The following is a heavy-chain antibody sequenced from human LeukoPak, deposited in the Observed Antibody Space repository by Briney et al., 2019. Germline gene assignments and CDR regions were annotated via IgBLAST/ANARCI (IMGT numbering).Heavy chain of an antibody. CDR3: ANSIAAAGGYYYGMDV. D-gene: IGHD6-13*01. CDR2: ISWNSGSI. J-gene: IGHJ6*02. Sequence: SLRLSCAASGFTFDEYSMHWVPQAPGKGLEWVSGISWNSGSIGYADSVKGRFTISRDNAKNSLYLQMNSLRAEDTALYYCANSIAAAGGYYYGMDVWGQGTTVTVSS. CDR1: GFTFDEYS. V-gene: IGHV3-9*01.